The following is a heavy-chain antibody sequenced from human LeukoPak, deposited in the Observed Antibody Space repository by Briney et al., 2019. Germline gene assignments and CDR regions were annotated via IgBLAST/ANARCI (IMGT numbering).Heavy chain of an antibody. J-gene: IGHJ3*02. V-gene: IGHV3-48*01. D-gene: IGHD3-10*01. CDR3: VRESGFGELFPYAFDI. CDR2: ISSGSSTI. CDR1: GFSISTYA. Sequence: PGGSLRLSCAASGFSISTYAMNWVRQAPGKGLEWVSYISSGSSTIYYADSVKGRFAISREYSRNTVYLQMNSLRAEDTAVYYCVRESGFGELFPYAFDIWGQGTVVTVSS.